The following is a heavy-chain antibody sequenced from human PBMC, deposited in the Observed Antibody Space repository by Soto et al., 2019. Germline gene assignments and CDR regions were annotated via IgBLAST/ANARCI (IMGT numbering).Heavy chain of an antibody. J-gene: IGHJ6*02. CDR3: ARVERHYEKEEKNVSYYYGLDV. V-gene: IGHV6-1*01. D-gene: IGHD3-22*01. CDR2: TYYRSKWYN. CDR1: GDSVSSNSAA. Sequence: SQTLSLTCAISGDSVSSNSAAWNWIRQSPSRGLEWLGRTYYRSKWYNDYAVSVKSRITINPDTSKNQFSLQLNSVTPEDTAVYYCARVERHYEKEEKNVSYYYGLDVWGQGTTVTVSS.